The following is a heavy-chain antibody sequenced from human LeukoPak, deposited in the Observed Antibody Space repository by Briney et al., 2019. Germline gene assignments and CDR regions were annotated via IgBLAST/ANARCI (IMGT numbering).Heavy chain of an antibody. CDR1: GFTFSSYA. D-gene: IGHD3-22*01. J-gene: IGHJ4*02. V-gene: IGHV3-23*01. Sequence: GESLRLSCAASGFTFSSYAMSWVRQAPGKGLEWVSAISGSGGSTYYADSVKGRFTISRDNSKNTLYLQMNSLRAEDTAVYYCAKGFAYYYDSSGYYCDYWGQGTLVTVSS. CDR3: AKGFAYYYDSSGYYCDY. CDR2: ISGSGGST.